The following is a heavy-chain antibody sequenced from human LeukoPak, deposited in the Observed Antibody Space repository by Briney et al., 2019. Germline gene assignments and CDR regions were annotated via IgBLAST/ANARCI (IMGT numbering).Heavy chain of an antibody. CDR3: ARVGTIFGVVTSFDP. J-gene: IGHJ5*02. D-gene: IGHD3-3*01. CDR1: GGSFSDYY. Sequence: SETLSLTCAVYGGSFSDYYWSWIRQPPGKGLEWIGYIYYSGSTYYNPSLKSRVTISVDTSKNQFSLKLSSVTAADTAVYYCARVGTIFGVVTSFDPWGQGTLVTVSS. CDR2: IYYSGST. V-gene: IGHV4-30-4*08.